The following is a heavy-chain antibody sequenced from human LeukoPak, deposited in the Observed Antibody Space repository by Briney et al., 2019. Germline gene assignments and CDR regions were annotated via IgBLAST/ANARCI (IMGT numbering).Heavy chain of an antibody. CDR1: GGSISSSSYY. J-gene: IGHJ5*02. CDR3: ARRITIFGVVIAGWFDP. V-gene: IGHV4-39*01. D-gene: IGHD3-3*01. CDR2: IYYSGST. Sequence: PSETLSLTCTVSGGSISSSSYYWGWIRQPPGKGLEWIGSIYYSGSTYHNPSLKSRVTISVDTSKNQFSLKLSSVTAADTAVYYCARRITIFGVVIAGWFDPWGQGTLVTVSS.